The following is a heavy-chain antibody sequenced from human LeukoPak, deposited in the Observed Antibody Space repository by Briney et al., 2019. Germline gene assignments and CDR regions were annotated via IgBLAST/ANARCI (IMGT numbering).Heavy chain of an antibody. V-gene: IGHV3-21*01. J-gene: IGHJ5*02. Sequence: KTGGSLRLSCAASGFTFSSYSMNWVRQAPGKGLEWVSSISTSSSYIYYADSLKGRFTISRDNAKNSLYLQMNSLRAEDTAVYYCARSYCSSTTCGFDPWGQGTLVTVSS. CDR2: ISTSSSYI. D-gene: IGHD2-2*01. CDR3: ARSYCSSTTCGFDP. CDR1: GFTFSSYS.